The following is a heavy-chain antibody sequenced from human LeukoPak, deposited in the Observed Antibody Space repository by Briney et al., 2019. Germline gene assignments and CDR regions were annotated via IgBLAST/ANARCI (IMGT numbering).Heavy chain of an antibody. D-gene: IGHD3-10*01. J-gene: IGHJ4*02. CDR1: GFTFSSYA. Sequence: GGSLRLSCAASGFTFSSYAMSWVRQAPGKGLEWVSAISGSGGSTYYADSVKGQFTISRDNSKNTLYLQMNSLRAEDTAVYYCAKASNYGSGSYYPRGVDYWGQGTLVTVSS. V-gene: IGHV3-23*01. CDR3: AKASNYGSGSYYPRGVDY. CDR2: ISGSGGST.